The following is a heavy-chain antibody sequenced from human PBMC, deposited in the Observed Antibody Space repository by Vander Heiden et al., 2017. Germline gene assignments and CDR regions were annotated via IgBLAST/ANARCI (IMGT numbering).Heavy chain of an antibody. V-gene: IGHV1-69*01. J-gene: IGHJ4*02. CDR1: GGTFSNYA. CDR3: AGGSGYYGSGTYRYFDY. Sequence: QVQLVQSGAEVKKPGSSVKVSCKAPGGTFSNYAFSWVRQAPGQGLEWMGGIIPIFGTANYAQNFQGRVTITADGSTRTAYMELSSLRSEDTAMYYCAGGSGYYGSGTYRYFDYWGQGTLVTVSS. D-gene: IGHD3-10*01. CDR2: IIPIFGTA.